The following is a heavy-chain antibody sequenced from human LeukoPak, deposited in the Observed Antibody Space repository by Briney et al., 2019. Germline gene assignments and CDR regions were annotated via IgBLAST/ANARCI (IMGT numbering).Heavy chain of an antibody. Sequence: HGESLKISCKGSGYSFTSYWIGWVRQMPGKGLEWMGIIYPGDSDTRYSPSFQGQVTISADKSISTAYLQRSSLKASDTAMYYCASRRSAAGSPTDYYGMDVWGQGTTVTVSS. J-gene: IGHJ6*02. CDR1: GYSFTSYW. V-gene: IGHV5-51*01. CDR3: ASRRSAAGSPTDYYGMDV. D-gene: IGHD6-13*01. CDR2: IYPGDSDT.